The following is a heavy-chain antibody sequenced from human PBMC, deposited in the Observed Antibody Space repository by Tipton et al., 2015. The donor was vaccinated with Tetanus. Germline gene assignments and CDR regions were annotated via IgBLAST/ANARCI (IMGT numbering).Heavy chain of an antibody. CDR1: GFTFSSYG. CDR2: ISYDGSNK. Sequence: SLRLSCAASGFTFSSYGMHWVRQAPGKGLEWVAVISYDGSNKYYADSVKGRFTISRDNSKNTLYLQMNSLRAEDTAVYYCAKDQLLFEWSWFDPWGQGTLVTVSS. CDR3: AKDQLLFEWSWFDP. J-gene: IGHJ5*02. D-gene: IGHD2-2*01. V-gene: IGHV3-30*18.